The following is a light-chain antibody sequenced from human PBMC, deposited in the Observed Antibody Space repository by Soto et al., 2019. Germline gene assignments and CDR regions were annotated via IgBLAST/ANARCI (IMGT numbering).Light chain of an antibody. V-gene: IGLV2-8*01. CDR1: GSDVASYDY. CDR2: EVT. Sequence: QSVLTQPPSASGSPGQSATISCTGTGSDVASYDYVSWYQQHPGKAPKLIIYEVTKRPSGVPDRFSASKSGTTASLTVSALQAEDEADYYCSSYADTNNLVFGGGTKLTVL. CDR3: SSYADTNNLV. J-gene: IGLJ2*01.